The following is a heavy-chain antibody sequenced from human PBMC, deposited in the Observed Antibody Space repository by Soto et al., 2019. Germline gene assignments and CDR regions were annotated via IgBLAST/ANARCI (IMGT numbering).Heavy chain of an antibody. CDR1: GYTFTSYG. J-gene: IGHJ4*02. Sequence: QVQLVQSGAEVKKPGASVKVSCKASGYTFTSYGISWVRQAPGQGLEWMGWISGYKGNTKYARKPPGRVTMTTDTSTRRAYMELRSLRSDDTAVYYCARDLGGQIVDYWGQGTRVTVSS. V-gene: IGHV1-18*01. CDR2: ISGYKGNT. CDR3: ARDLGGQIVDY. D-gene: IGHD1-26*01.